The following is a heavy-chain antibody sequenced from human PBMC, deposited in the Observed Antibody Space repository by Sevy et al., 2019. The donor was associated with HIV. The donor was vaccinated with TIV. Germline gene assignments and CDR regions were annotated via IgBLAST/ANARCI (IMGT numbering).Heavy chain of an antibody. CDR3: ARRGSGDGFWRGYGSRNPFDI. J-gene: IGHJ3*02. CDR2: IYPVDSDT. CDR1: GYSFTSNW. V-gene: IGHV5-51*01. Sequence: GESLKISCKASGYSFTSNWIGWVRQMPGKGLEWMGIIYPVDSDTRYSPSFQGHVTISVDKSITTAYLQWRSLRASDTGIYYCARRGSGDGFWRGYGSRNPFDIWGQGTLVTVSS. D-gene: IGHD3-3*01.